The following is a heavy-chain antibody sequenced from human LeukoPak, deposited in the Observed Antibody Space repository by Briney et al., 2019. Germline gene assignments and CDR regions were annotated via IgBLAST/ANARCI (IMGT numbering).Heavy chain of an antibody. Sequence: QPGGSLRLSCAASGFTFNSYGMHWVRQAPGKGLEWVSGLSTSGSSTYYADSVKGRFTISRDNAKNTLYLQMNSLRAEDTAVYYCARDRIAVAGSTFDYWGQRTLVTVSS. D-gene: IGHD6-19*01. V-gene: IGHV3-NL1*01. CDR1: GFTFNSYG. J-gene: IGHJ4*02. CDR3: ARDRIAVAGSTFDY. CDR2: LSTSGSST.